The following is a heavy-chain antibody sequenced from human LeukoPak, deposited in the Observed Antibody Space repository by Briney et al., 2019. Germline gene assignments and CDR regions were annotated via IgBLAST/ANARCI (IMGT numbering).Heavy chain of an antibody. V-gene: IGHV4-38-2*02. CDR3: ARDSTGYYDFWSGYQGPNWFDP. CDR1: GYSISSGYY. J-gene: IGHJ5*02. D-gene: IGHD3-3*01. CDR2: IYHSWST. Sequence: PSETLSLTCTVSGYSISSGYYWGWIRQPPGKGLEWIGSIYHSWSTYYNPSLKSRVTISVDTSKNQFSLKLSSVTAADTAVYYCARDSTGYYDFWSGYQGPNWFDPWGQGTLVTVSS.